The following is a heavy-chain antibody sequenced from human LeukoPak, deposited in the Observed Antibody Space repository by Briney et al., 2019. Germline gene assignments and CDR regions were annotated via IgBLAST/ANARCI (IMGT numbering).Heavy chain of an antibody. D-gene: IGHD2-2*02. CDR1: GGSFSGYY. CDR2: INHSGST. V-gene: IGHV4-34*01. J-gene: IGHJ4*02. Sequence: SETLSLTCAVYGGSFSGYYWSWIRQPPGKGLEWIGEINHSGSTNYNPSLKSRVTISVDTSKNQFSLKLSSVTAADTAVYYCAREPIVVVPAALLGPFDYWGQGTLVTVSS. CDR3: AREPIVVVPAALLGPFDY.